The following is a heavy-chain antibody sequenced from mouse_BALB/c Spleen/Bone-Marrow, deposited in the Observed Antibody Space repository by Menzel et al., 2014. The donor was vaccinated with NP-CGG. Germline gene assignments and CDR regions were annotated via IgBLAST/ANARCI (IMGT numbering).Heavy chain of an antibody. CDR1: GYAFTNYW. D-gene: IGHD2-14*01. CDR2: INPGSGGA. V-gene: IGHV1-54*01. Sequence: QVQLKQSGAELVRPGTSVKVSCKASGYAFTNYWIEWVKQRPGQGLEWIGVINPGSGGANYNEKFKSKATLTVDKSSSTAYMQLSSLTSEDSAVYYCARGGRYDERTWFAYWGQGTLVTVSA. J-gene: IGHJ3*01. CDR3: ARGGRYDERTWFAY.